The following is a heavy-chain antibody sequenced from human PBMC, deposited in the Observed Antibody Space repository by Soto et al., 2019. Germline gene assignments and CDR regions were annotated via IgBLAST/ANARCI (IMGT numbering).Heavy chain of an antibody. D-gene: IGHD3-3*01. J-gene: IGHJ5*02. CDR3: ARRNTIFAGGMFDP. V-gene: IGHV4-39*01. Sequence: QLQLQESGPGLVKPSETLSLTCTVSGGSISSSSYYWGWIRQPPGKGLEWIGSIYYSGSTYYNPSLKSRVTISVDTSKNQFSLKLSSVTAADTAVYYCARRNTIFAGGMFDPWGQGTLVTVSS. CDR2: IYYSGST. CDR1: GGSISSSSYY.